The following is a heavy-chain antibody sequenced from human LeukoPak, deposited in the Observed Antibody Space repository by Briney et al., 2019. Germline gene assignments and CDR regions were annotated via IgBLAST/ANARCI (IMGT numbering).Heavy chain of an antibody. Sequence: VKVSCKASGFTFTSTAMQWVRQARGQRLEWIGWIVVGSGNTKYAQKFQERVTITRGMSTSTAYMELSSLRSEDTAVYYCAAGLRSGWYDYWGQGTLVSVST. V-gene: IGHV1-58*02. CDR1: GFTFTSTA. CDR3: AAGLRSGWYDY. J-gene: IGHJ4*02. D-gene: IGHD6-19*01. CDR2: IVVGSGNT.